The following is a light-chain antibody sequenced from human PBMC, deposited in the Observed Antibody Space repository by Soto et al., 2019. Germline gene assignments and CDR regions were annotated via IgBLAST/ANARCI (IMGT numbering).Light chain of an antibody. J-gene: IGKJ5*01. Sequence: DIPMTQSHSALSGSVGDRVTITCRASQGINTFLACYQQKAGKAPKLLIYAASTLQSGVPSRFSGSGSGTDFTLSISSLQPEDFSTYYCQQGSTTPITFGLGTRREIK. CDR2: AAS. V-gene: IGKV1-39*01. CDR1: QGINTF. CDR3: QQGSTTPIT.